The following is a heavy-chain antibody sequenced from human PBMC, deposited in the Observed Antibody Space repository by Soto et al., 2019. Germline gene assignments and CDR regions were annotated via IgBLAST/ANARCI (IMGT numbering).Heavy chain of an antibody. Sequence: GYLRLACDASGFPFRGGSMNWVRQVPGKGLEWVASISSGSSDTWYADSVKGRFIISRDNAQNSLFLQMNTLRPEDTAMYYCARVAYWGPGTQVTVSS. CDR2: ISSGSSDT. CDR1: GFPFRGGS. V-gene: IGHV3-21*01. J-gene: IGHJ4*02. CDR3: ARVAY.